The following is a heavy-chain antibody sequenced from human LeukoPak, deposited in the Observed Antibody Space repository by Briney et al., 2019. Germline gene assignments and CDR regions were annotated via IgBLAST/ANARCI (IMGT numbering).Heavy chain of an antibody. J-gene: IGHJ5*02. D-gene: IGHD3-10*01. CDR2: INHSGST. V-gene: IGHV4-34*01. CDR1: GGSFSGYY. CDR3: ARGVRGSFFNWFDP. Sequence: PSETLSLTCAVYGGSFSGYYWSWIRQPPGKGLEWIGEINHSGSTNYNPSLKSRVTISVDTSKNQFSLKLGSVTAADTAVYYCARGVRGSFFNWFDPWGQGTLVTVSS.